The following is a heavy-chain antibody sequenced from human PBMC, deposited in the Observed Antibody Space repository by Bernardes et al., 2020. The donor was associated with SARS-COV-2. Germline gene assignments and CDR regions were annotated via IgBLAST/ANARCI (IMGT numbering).Heavy chain of an antibody. D-gene: IGHD3-3*01. CDR3: ARDSIYGVVTFDY. Sequence: GGSLRLSRAASGFTFSTYDMAWVRQAPGKGLEWISYITNTGGSVHYADSVRGRFTISRDNAKNLLFLDMNSLRDDDTAVYFCARDSIYGVVTFDYWGQGSLVTVSS. V-gene: IGHV3-48*02. J-gene: IGHJ4*02. CDR2: ITNTGGSV. CDR1: GFTFSTYD.